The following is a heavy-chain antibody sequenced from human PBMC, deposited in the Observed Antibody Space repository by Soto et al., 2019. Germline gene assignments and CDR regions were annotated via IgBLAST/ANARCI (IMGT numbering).Heavy chain of an antibody. V-gene: IGHV4-61*01. D-gene: IGHD3-22*01. CDR1: GGSVTSDSYY. J-gene: IGHJ1*01. CDR2: IYHSGTT. Sequence: SETLSLTCAVSGGSVTSDSYYYSWIRQPPGKGLEWIGYIYHSGTTNYNPSLKSRVTISVGTSKNQFSLKLSSVTAADTAVYYCARGGYYEFLQDWGQGTLVTVSS. CDR3: ARGGYYEFLQD.